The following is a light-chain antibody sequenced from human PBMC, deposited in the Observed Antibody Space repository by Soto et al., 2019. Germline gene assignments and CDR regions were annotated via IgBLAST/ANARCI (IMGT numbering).Light chain of an antibody. CDR3: SSFTTRSTVL. CDR1: SSDVAAFNY. V-gene: IGLV2-14*01. CDR2: EVS. J-gene: IGLJ2*01. Sequence: QSALTQPASVSGSPGQSISISCTGTSSDVAAFNYLSWYQHLPGTAPKLIIYEVSNRPSGVSNRFSGSKSGNTASLTISGLQAEDEADYYCSSFTTRSTVLFGGGTKLTV.